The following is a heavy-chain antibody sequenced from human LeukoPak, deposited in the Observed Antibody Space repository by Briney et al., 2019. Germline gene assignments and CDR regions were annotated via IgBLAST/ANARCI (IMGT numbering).Heavy chain of an antibody. V-gene: IGHV3-30*18. D-gene: IGHD3-10*01. J-gene: IGHJ3*02. Sequence: PGGSLRLSCAASGFTFSSYGMHWVRQAPGKGLEWVAVISYDGSNKYYADSVKGRFTISRDNSKNTLYLQMNSLRAEDTAVYYCAKGYSWYYYGSGSFLPDAFDIWGQGTTVTVSS. CDR3: AKGYSWYYYGSGSFLPDAFDI. CDR1: GFTFSSYG. CDR2: ISYDGSNK.